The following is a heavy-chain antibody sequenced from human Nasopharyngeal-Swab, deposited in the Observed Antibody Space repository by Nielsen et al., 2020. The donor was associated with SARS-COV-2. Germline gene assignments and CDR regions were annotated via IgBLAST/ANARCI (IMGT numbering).Heavy chain of an antibody. Sequence: GGSLRLSCAASGFTFSSYSMNWVRQAPGKGLEWVSSITSSSSYIYYADSVKGRFTISGDNAKNSLYLQMNSLRAEDTAVYYCARDPPEKISSSWYRYYYYGMDVWGQGTTVTVSS. D-gene: IGHD6-13*01. CDR1: GFTFSSYS. J-gene: IGHJ6*02. V-gene: IGHV3-21*01. CDR3: ARDPPEKISSSWYRYYYYGMDV. CDR2: ITSSSSYI.